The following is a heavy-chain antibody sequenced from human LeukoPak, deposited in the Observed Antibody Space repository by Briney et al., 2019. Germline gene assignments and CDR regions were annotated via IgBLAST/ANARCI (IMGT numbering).Heavy chain of an antibody. Sequence: GRSLRLSCAASGFTFSSYGMHWVRQAPGKGLEWVAVISYDGSNKYYADSVKGRFTISRDNSKNTLYLQMNSLRPEDTAVYYCAKDPGFWSGYSDYWGQGTLVTVSS. CDR3: AKDPGFWSGYSDY. CDR2: ISYDGSNK. J-gene: IGHJ4*02. CDR1: GFTFSSYG. D-gene: IGHD3-3*01. V-gene: IGHV3-30*18.